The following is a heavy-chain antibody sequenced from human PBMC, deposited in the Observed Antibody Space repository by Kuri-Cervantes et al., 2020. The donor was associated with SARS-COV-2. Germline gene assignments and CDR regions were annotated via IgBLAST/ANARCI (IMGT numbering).Heavy chain of an antibody. J-gene: IGHJ6*03. CDR2: IIPIFGTA. Sequence: SVKVSCKASGGTFSSYTISWVRQAPGQGLEWMGGIIPIFGTANYAQKFQGRVTITADESTSTAYMELSSLRSEDTAVYYCARTLYVDTAMGAYYYYYMDVWGKGTTVTVSS. V-gene: IGHV1-69*13. CDR1: GGTFSSYT. CDR3: ARTLYVDTAMGAYYYYYMDV. D-gene: IGHD5-18*01.